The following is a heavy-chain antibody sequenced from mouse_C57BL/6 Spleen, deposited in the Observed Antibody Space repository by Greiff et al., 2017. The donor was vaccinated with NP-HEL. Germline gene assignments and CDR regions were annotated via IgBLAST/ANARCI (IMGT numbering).Heavy chain of an antibody. D-gene: IGHD1-1*01. J-gene: IGHJ1*03. Sequence: EVKLMESGGGLVQPGGSMKLSCVASGFTFSNYWMNWVRQSPEKGLEWVAQIRLKSDNYATHYAESVKERFTISRDDSKSSVYLQMNNLRAEDTGIYYCTENYGSRHWYFDVWGTGTTVTVSS. CDR3: TENYGSRHWYFDV. CDR2: IRLKSDNYAT. V-gene: IGHV6-3*01. CDR1: GFTFSNYW.